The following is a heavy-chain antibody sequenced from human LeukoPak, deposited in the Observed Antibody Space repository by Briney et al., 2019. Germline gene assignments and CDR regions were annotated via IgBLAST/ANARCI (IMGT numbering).Heavy chain of an antibody. Sequence: SETLSLTCTVSGGSISSYYWSWIRQPPGKGLEWIGYIYTSGSTNYNPSLKSRVTISVDTSKNQFSLKLSSVTAASTAVFCCASTGGELGSCYVSHYYCTAVCSKGTMVTVPS. D-gene: IGHD2-15*01. CDR1: GGSISSYY. CDR3: ASTGGELGSCYVSHYYCTAV. V-gene: IGHV4-4*09. J-gene: IGHJ6*03. CDR2: IYTSGST.